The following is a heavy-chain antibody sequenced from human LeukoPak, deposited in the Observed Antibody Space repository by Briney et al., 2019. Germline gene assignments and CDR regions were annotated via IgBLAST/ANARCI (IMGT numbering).Heavy chain of an antibody. J-gene: IGHJ5*02. Sequence: SETLSLTCAVSGGSINTYYWAWIRQPPGKGLEWIGYLDYDGNTNYNPSLTGRVTISVGTSKTQPSLKLASLTAEDTAVYYCARDSGATPNQINWFDPWGQGTLVTVSS. CDR2: LDYDGNT. V-gene: IGHV4-59*01. D-gene: IGHD1-26*01. CDR3: ARDSGATPNQINWFDP. CDR1: GGSINTYY.